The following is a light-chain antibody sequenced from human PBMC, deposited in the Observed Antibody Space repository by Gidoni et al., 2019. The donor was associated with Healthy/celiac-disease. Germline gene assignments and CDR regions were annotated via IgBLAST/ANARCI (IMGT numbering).Light chain of an antibody. V-gene: IGKV1-33*01. CDR1: QDISNY. Sequence: DIQMTQSPSSLSASVGDRVTITCQASQDISNYLNWYQQKPGKAPKLLIYDASNLETGVPSRFSGSGSGTDFTFTISSLQPEDIATYYCQQRGTFGQGTKLDQT. CDR2: DAS. J-gene: IGKJ2*01. CDR3: QQRGT.